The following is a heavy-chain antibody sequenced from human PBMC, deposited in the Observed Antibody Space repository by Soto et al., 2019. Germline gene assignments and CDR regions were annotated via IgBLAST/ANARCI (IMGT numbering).Heavy chain of an antibody. Sequence: QVQLQQWGAGLLKPSETLSLTCAVYGGSFSGYYWSWIRQPPGKGLEWIGEINHSGSTNYNPSLKSRVTISVDTSKNQFSLKLSSVTAADTAVYCCPRGPSVWSGWGYWGQRTLVTVSS. CDR1: GGSFSGYY. CDR3: PRGPSVWSGWGY. J-gene: IGHJ4*02. D-gene: IGHD3-3*01. CDR2: INHSGST. V-gene: IGHV4-34*01.